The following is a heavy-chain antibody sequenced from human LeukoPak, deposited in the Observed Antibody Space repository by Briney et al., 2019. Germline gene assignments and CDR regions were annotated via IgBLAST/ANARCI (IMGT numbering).Heavy chain of an antibody. CDR2: ISSSSNYI. Sequence: PGGSLRLSCAASGFTFSSYSMNWVRQAPGKGLEWVSSISSSSNYIYYADLVKGRFTISRDNAKNSLYLQMNSLRAEDTAVYYCARRSKHDYWGQGTLVTVSS. CDR1: GFTFSSYS. V-gene: IGHV3-21*01. J-gene: IGHJ4*02. D-gene: IGHD1-26*01. CDR3: ARRSKHDY.